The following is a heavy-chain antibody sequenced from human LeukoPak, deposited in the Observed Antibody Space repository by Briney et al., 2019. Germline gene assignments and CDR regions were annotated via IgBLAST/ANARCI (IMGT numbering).Heavy chain of an antibody. V-gene: IGHV4-39*01. CDR2: IYYSGST. J-gene: IGHJ4*02. D-gene: IGHD6-19*01. CDR3: ASSHPDQSLGIAVAGTAFDY. Sequence: KPSETLSLTCTVSGGSISSSSYYWGWIRQPPGKGLEWIGSIYYSGSTYYNPSLKSRVTISVDTSKNQFSLKLSSVTAADTAVYYCASSHPDQSLGIAVAGTAFDYWGQGTLVTVSS. CDR1: GGSISSSSYY.